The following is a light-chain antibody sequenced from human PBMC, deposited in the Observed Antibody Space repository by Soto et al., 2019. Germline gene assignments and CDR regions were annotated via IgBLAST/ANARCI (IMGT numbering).Light chain of an antibody. CDR3: QQYGSSPIT. CDR2: GAS. CDR1: QSVSSSY. V-gene: IGKV3-20*01. Sequence: EIMLTQSPGTLCLSPGERATLSCRASQSVSSSYLAWYQQKPGQAPRLLIHGASSRATGIPDRISGSGSGTDFTLTISRLEPEDFAVYYCQQYGSSPITFGQGTRLEI. J-gene: IGKJ5*01.